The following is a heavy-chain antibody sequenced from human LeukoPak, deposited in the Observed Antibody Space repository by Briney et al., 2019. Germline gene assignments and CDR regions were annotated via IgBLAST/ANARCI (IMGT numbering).Heavy chain of an antibody. CDR3: ARDGGNIRYFDWLYN. V-gene: IGHV1-2*02. J-gene: IGHJ5*02. CDR2: INPNSGGT. CDR1: GYTFTGYY. D-gene: IGHD3-9*01. Sequence: ASVKVSCKASGYTFTGYYMHWVRQAPGQGLEWMGWINPNSGGTNYAQKFQGRVTMTRDTSISTAYMELSRLRSDDTAVYYCARDGGNIRYFDWLYNWGQGTLVTVSS.